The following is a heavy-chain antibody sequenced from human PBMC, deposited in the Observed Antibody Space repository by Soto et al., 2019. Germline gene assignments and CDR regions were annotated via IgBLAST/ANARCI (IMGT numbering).Heavy chain of an antibody. CDR1: GYTFTGYY. V-gene: IGHV1-18*04. Sequence: GASVKVSCKASGYTFTGYYMHWVRQAPGQGLEWMGWISAYNGNTNYAQKLQGRVTMTTDTSTSTAYMELRSLRSDDTAVYYCAREGGSSWYVWFDPWGQGTLVTVSS. D-gene: IGHD6-13*01. J-gene: IGHJ5*02. CDR3: AREGGSSWYVWFDP. CDR2: ISAYNGNT.